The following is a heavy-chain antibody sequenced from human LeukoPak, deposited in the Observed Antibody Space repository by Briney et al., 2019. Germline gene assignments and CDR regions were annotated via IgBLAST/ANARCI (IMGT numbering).Heavy chain of an antibody. J-gene: IGHJ4*02. CDR1: GFTFSSYG. D-gene: IGHD6-13*01. V-gene: IGHV3-30*18. Sequence: GGSLRLSCAASGFTFSSYGMHWVRQAPGKGLEWVAVISYDGSNKYYADSVKGRFTISRDNSKNTLYLQMNSLRAEDTAVYYCAKDRLAAAGYFDYWGQGTLVTVSS. CDR3: AKDRLAAAGYFDY. CDR2: ISYDGSNK.